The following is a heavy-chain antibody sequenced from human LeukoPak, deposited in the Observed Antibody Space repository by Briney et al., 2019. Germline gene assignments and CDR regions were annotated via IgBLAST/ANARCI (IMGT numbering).Heavy chain of an antibody. D-gene: IGHD1-26*01. CDR3: ASVQWELPGDYFDY. CDR2: ISSSGSTI. V-gene: IGHV3-11*04. Sequence: GGSLRLSCAASGFTFSDYYMSWIRQAPGKGLEWVSYISSSGSTIYYADSVKGRFTISRDNAKNSLYLQMNSLRAEDTAVYYCASVQWELPGDYFDYWGQGTLVTVSS. CDR1: GFTFSDYY. J-gene: IGHJ4*02.